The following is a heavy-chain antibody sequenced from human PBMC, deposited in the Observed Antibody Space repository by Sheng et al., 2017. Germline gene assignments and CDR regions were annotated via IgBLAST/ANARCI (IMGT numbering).Heavy chain of an antibody. Sequence: EVQLVESGGGLVQPGGSLRLSCAASGFTFSRYWMHWVRQVPGKGLVWVSRINSDGTDTSYADSVKGRFTISRDNAKNTLFLQMNSLRAEDTAVFYCARSSGWLYYFDSWGQGTLVTGLL. J-gene: IGHJ4*02. CDR2: INSDGTDT. CDR3: ARSSGWLYYFDS. V-gene: IGHV3-74*01. D-gene: IGHD6-19*01. CDR1: GFTFSRYW.